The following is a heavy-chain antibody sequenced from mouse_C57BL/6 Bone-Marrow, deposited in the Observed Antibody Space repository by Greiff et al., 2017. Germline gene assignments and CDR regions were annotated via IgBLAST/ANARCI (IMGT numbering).Heavy chain of an antibody. CDR3: ARADGYYDWYFDV. D-gene: IGHD2-3*01. Sequence: QVHVKQSGPELVKPGASVKISCKASGYSFTSYYIHWVKQRPGQGLEWIGWIYPGSGNTKYNEKFKGKATLTADTSSSTAYMQLSSLTSEDSAVYYCARADGYYDWYFDVWGTGTTVTVSS. V-gene: IGHV1-66*01. CDR1: GYSFTSYY. CDR2: IYPGSGNT. J-gene: IGHJ1*03.